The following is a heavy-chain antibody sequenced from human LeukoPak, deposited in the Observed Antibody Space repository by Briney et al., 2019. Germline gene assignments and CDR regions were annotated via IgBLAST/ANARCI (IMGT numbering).Heavy chain of an antibody. Sequence: SETLSLTCTVSGGSINSNDYYWAWIRQPPGKGLGWIGSIYYSRTSFYNPSLKSRVTISADSSKNQFSLNLNSVTAADTAVYYCARRRIVATLHYWGQGTLVTVSS. CDR3: ARRRIVATLHY. CDR1: GGSINSNDYY. V-gene: IGHV4-39*01. CDR2: IYYSRTS. D-gene: IGHD5-12*01. J-gene: IGHJ4*02.